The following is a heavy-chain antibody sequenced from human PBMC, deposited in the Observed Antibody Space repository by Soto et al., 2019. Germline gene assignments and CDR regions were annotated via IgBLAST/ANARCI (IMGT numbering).Heavy chain of an antibody. Sequence: QVQLQESGPGLVKSSGTLSLTCAVSGDSISTSNWWTWVRQPPGKGLEWIGDIYHDYSTKYNPSLDRRDTMSLDKARTQFSLPLSSVSAADTGVSICAKNLLWFGELRGLHVWGPGTTVTVSS. V-gene: IGHV4-4*02. CDR1: GDSISTSNW. J-gene: IGHJ6*02. CDR2: IYHDYST. D-gene: IGHD3-10*01. CDR3: AKNLLWFGELRGLHV.